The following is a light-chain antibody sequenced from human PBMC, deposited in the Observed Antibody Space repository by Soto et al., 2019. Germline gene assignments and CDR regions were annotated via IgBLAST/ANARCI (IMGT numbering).Light chain of an antibody. V-gene: IGLV4-69*01. J-gene: IGLJ1*01. CDR2: LNSDGSH. Sequence: QPVLTQSPSASASLGASVKLTCTLSSGHSSYAIAWHQQQPEKGPRYLMKLNSDGSHSKGDGIPDSFSGSSSGAERYLIISSLQSEDEADYYCPTWGTGLHVFGTGTTLTVL. CDR1: SGHSSYA. CDR3: PTWGTGLHV.